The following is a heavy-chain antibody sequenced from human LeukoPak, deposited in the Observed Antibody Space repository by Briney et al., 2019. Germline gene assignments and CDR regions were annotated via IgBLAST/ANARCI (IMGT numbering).Heavy chain of an antibody. CDR3: ARSLWPEDY. CDR1: GFAFSSYW. CDR2: IDQDGSSQ. J-gene: IGHJ4*02. D-gene: IGHD3-10*01. Sequence: HPVGSLRLSCAASGFAFSSYWASWVRQAPGKGLEWVANIDQDGSSQNYVDSVRGRFTISRDNAKNSVYLQMNSLRAEDTAVYYCARSLWPEDYWGPGILVTVSS. V-gene: IGHV3-7*01.